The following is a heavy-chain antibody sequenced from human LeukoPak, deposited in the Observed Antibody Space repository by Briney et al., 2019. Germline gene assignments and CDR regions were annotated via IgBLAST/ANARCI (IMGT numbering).Heavy chain of an antibody. CDR3: VTDLHGVNWYVQ. J-gene: IGHJ4*02. CDR1: GFTFASLG. V-gene: IGHV3-30*02. CDR2: VEHDGTTK. Sequence: AGGSLRLSCTTSGFTFASLGMHWVCEAPGKGLGWVAFVEHDGTTKYYADSVKGRFSISRDNLKNTLFLQMYSLRPDDTARYYCVTDLHGVNWYVQWGQGTLVIVSS. D-gene: IGHD3-10*02.